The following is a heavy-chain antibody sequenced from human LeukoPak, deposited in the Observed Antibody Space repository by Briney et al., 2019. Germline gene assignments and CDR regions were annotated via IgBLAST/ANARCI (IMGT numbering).Heavy chain of an antibody. V-gene: IGHV3-53*01. Sequence: GGSLRLSCAASGFTVSSNYMSWVRQAPGKGLEWVSVIYSGGSTYYADSVKGRFTISRDNSKNTLYLQTNSLRAEDTAVYYCARDADYGSGAFFDYWGQGTLVTVSS. CDR1: GFTVSSNY. J-gene: IGHJ4*02. CDR3: ARDADYGSGAFFDY. D-gene: IGHD3-10*01. CDR2: IYSGGST.